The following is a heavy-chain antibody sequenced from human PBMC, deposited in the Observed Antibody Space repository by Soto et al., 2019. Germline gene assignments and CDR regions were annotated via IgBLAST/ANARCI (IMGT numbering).Heavy chain of an antibody. D-gene: IGHD4-17*01. Sequence: EVQLVESGGDLVQPGGSLKLSCAASGFTFSGSDMHWVRQASGKGLEWVGRIRSKTHSYVTAYAASVKGRFTISSDDSKNTAYLQMNSLNTEDSAVYYCSRIMTTVTMGEVVDYWGQGTLVTVSS. CDR3: SRIMTTVTMGEVVDY. CDR1: GFTFSGSD. J-gene: IGHJ4*02. CDR2: IRSKTHSYVT. V-gene: IGHV3-73*02.